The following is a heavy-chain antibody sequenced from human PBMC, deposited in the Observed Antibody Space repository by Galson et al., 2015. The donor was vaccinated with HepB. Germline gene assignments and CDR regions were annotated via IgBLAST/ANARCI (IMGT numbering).Heavy chain of an antibody. D-gene: IGHD5-24*01. J-gene: IGHJ6*02. Sequence: SLRLSCAASGFTFSRYAMHWVRQAPAKGLEWVAVISYDGSNKYYADSVRGRFTISRDNSNNTLYLQMNSLRAEDTAVYYCVKDQLMTWLHPPGYYYYGMDVWGQGTTVTVSS. CDR3: VKDQLMTWLHPPGYYYYGMDV. CDR1: GFTFSRYA. CDR2: ISYDGSNK. V-gene: IGHV3-30*04.